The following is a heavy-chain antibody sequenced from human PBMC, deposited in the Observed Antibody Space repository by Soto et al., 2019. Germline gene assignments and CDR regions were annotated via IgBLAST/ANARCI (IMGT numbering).Heavy chain of an antibody. CDR3: ARGEYSSSWYPFEY. V-gene: IGHV4-34*01. CDR2: INHSGST. D-gene: IGHD6-13*01. Sequence: PSETLSLTCAVYGGSFSGYYWSWIRQPPGKGLEWIGEINHSGSTNYNPSLKSRVTISVDTSKNQFSLKLSSVTAADTAVYYCARGEYSSSWYPFEYWGQRTLVTVAS. CDR1: GGSFSGYY. J-gene: IGHJ4*02.